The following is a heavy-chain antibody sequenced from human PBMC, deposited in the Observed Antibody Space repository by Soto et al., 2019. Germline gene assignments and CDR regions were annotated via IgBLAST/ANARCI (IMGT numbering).Heavy chain of an antibody. CDR3: ARVDYSSSRPHSDY. Sequence: SGPTLVNPTQTLPLTCTFSGFSLTTSARCVSWIRQPPGKALEWLALIDWDDDKYYSTSLRTRLTISKDNTKNQVVLTMTNMDPVDTATYFCARVDYSSSRPHSDYWGNGTLGNVSS. D-gene: IGHD6-13*01. J-gene: IGHJ4*01. V-gene: IGHV2-70*01. CDR1: GFSLTTSARC. CDR2: IDWDDDK.